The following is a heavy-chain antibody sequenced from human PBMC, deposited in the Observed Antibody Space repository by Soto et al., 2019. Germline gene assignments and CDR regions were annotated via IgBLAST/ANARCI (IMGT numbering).Heavy chain of an antibody. J-gene: IGHJ4*02. V-gene: IGHV4-59*01. Sequence: QVQLQESGPGLVKPSETLSLTCTVSGGSISGYYWSWIRQPPGKGLEWIGYLYYSGSTNYNPSLKSRVTISVDTSKNQVSLKLSSVTAADTAVYYCARGYYDTLTGSRPFDCWGQGALVTVSS. CDR3: ARGYYDTLTGSRPFDC. CDR2: LYYSGST. CDR1: GGSISGYY. D-gene: IGHD3-9*01.